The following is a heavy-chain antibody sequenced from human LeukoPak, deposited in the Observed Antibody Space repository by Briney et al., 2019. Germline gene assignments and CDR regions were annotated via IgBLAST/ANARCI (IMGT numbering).Heavy chain of an antibody. D-gene: IGHD3-22*01. CDR2: IYYSGST. CDR3: ARGRSKGSQYYYDSSGYYPHYFDY. V-gene: IGHV4-59*01. J-gene: IGHJ4*02. CDR1: GGSISSYY. Sequence: SETLSLTCTVSGGSISSYYWSWIRQPPGKGLEWIGYIYYSGSTNYNPSLKSRVTISVDTSKNQFSLKLSSVTAADTAVYYCARGRSKGSQYYYDSSGYYPHYFDYWGQGPLVTVSS.